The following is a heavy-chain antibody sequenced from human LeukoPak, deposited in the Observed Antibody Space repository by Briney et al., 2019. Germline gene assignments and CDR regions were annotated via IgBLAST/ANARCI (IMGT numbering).Heavy chain of an antibody. CDR2: ISSSGSTV. Sequence: GGSLRLSCAASGFTFSDYYMNWIRQAPGKGLEWVSYISSSGSTVYYADSVKGRFTISRDNAKSSLYLQMNSLRAEDTAVYYCASQPLRGYYFDYWGQGTLVTVSS. CDR1: GFTFSDYY. CDR3: ASQPLRGYYFDY. V-gene: IGHV3-11*01. D-gene: IGHD2-2*01. J-gene: IGHJ4*02.